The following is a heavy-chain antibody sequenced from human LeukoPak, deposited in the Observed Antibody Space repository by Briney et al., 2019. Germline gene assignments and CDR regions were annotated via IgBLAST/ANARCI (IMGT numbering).Heavy chain of an antibody. D-gene: IGHD3-3*01. V-gene: IGHV1-46*01. Sequence: AASVKVSCKASGYTFTSYYIHWVRQAPGQGLEWMGIINPSGGSTSYAQKFQGRVTMTRDTSTSTVYMELSSLRSEDTAVYYCARSRLWSGYYRYYFDYWGQGTLVTVSS. J-gene: IGHJ4*02. CDR3: ARSRLWSGYYRYYFDY. CDR1: GYTFTSYY. CDR2: INPSGGST.